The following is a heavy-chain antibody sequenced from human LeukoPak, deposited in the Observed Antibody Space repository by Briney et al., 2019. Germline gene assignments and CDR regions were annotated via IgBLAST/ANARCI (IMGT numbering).Heavy chain of an antibody. CDR1: GFTFSSYA. Sequence: GGSLRLSCAASGFTFSSYAMSWVRQAPGRGLEWVSSISGSGGSTYYADFVKGRFTISRDNSRNTLYLQMSSLRAEDTAVYYCAKSHSVAAAGTYSTCYFDCWGQGNLVTVSS. D-gene: IGHD6-13*01. V-gene: IGHV3-23*01. J-gene: IGHJ4*02. CDR2: ISGSGGST. CDR3: AKSHSVAAAGTYSTCYFDC.